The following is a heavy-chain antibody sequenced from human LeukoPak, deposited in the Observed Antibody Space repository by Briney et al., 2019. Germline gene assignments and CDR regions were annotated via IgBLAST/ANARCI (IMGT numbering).Heavy chain of an antibody. D-gene: IGHD3-10*01. J-gene: IGHJ4*02. Sequence: SETLSVTCDVYGGSFSGYYWSWIRQPPGKGLEWIGEVNHSGGTNYNPSLKSRVTISVDTSKNQFALKLSSVTAADAAVDYCSGVRRYYGSGSYPSLDYWGQGTLVTVSS. CDR3: SGVRRYYGSGSYPSLDY. V-gene: IGHV4-34*01. CDR1: GGSFSGYY. CDR2: VNHSGGT.